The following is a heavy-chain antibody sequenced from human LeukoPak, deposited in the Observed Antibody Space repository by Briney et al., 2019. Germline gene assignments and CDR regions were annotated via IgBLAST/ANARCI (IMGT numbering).Heavy chain of an antibody. Sequence: GGSLRLSCAASGFTVSSNYMSWVRQAPGKGLEWVSVIYSGGSTYYADSVKGRFTISRDNSKNTLYLQMNSLRAEDTAVYYCARGFGWSRSPFDYWGQGTLVTVSS. V-gene: IGHV3-66*01. J-gene: IGHJ4*02. CDR2: IYSGGST. D-gene: IGHD2-15*01. CDR1: GFTVSSNY. CDR3: ARGFGWSRSPFDY.